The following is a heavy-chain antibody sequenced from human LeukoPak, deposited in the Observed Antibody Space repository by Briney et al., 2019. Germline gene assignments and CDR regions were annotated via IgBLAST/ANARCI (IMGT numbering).Heavy chain of an antibody. J-gene: IGHJ4*02. CDR1: SGSIRSYY. Sequence: PSETLSLTCTVSSGSIRSYYWTWIRQPPGKGLEWIGEIHDDGGFHCNPLLKGRVAMSMDRSQNQFSLGLSSVTAADTAVYYCARDLGYQLLYWGQGIQVTVSS. CDR3: ARDLGYQLLY. CDR2: IHDDGGF. D-gene: IGHD2-2*01. V-gene: IGHV4-59*12.